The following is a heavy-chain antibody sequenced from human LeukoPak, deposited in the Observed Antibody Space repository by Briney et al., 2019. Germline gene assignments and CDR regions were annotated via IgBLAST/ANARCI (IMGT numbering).Heavy chain of an antibody. CDR2: ISGSGGST. D-gene: IGHD6-13*01. J-gene: IGHJ3*02. Sequence: GGSLRLSCAASGFTFSSYWMSWVRQAPGKGLEWVSAISGSGGSTYYADSVKGRFTISRDNSKNTLYLQMNSLRAEDTAVYYCAYFSVAAARNPLPDAFDIWGQGTMVTVSS. V-gene: IGHV3-23*01. CDR1: GFTFSSYW. CDR3: AYFSVAAARNPLPDAFDI.